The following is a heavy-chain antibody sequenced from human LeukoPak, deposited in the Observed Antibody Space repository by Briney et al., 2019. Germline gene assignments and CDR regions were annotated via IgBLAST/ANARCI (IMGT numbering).Heavy chain of an antibody. Sequence: TGGSLRLSCAASGFTFSNAWMSWVRQAPGKGLEWVGRIKSKTDGETTDYAAPVKGRFTISRDDSKNTLYLQMNSLKTEDTAVYYCTTRAVAGSSPYWGQGTLVTVSS. CDR2: IKSKTDGETT. J-gene: IGHJ4*02. CDR1: GFTFSNAW. D-gene: IGHD6-19*01. CDR3: TTRAVAGSSPY. V-gene: IGHV3-15*01.